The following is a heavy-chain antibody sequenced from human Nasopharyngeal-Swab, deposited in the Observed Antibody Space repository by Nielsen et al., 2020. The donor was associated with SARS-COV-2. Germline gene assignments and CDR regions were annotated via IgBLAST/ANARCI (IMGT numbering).Heavy chain of an antibody. V-gene: IGHV1-18*01. Sequence: ASVKVSCKASGYTFTSYGISWVRQAPGQGLEWMGWISAYNGNTNYAQKLQGRVTMTTDTSTSTAYMELRSLRSDDTAVYYCARDWLFYYDSSRRLDYWGQGTLVTVSS. D-gene: IGHD3-22*01. CDR2: ISAYNGNT. CDR3: ARDWLFYYDSSRRLDY. CDR1: GYTFTSYG. J-gene: IGHJ4*02.